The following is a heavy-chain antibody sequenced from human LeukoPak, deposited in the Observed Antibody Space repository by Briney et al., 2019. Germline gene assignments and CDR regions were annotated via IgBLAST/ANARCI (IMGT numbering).Heavy chain of an antibody. V-gene: IGHV4-34*01. D-gene: IGHD3-10*01. CDR3: ARRSSRYYGSGSYRKYYFDY. J-gene: IGHJ4*02. Sequence: SETLSLTCAVYGGSFSGYYWRWLRQAPGKGGEWIGEINHSRTTNDNASLKRRVTISVEMSKKQFTRKVNCVTAADTAVYYCARRSSRYYGSGSYRKYYFDYWGQGTLVTVSS. CDR2: INHSRTT. CDR1: GGSFSGYY.